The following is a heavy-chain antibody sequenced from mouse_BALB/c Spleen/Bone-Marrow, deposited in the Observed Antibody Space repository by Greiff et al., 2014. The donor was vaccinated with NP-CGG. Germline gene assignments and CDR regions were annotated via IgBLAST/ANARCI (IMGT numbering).Heavy chain of an antibody. V-gene: IGHV1-69*02. D-gene: IGHD2-3*01. CDR2: IDPSDSYT. CDR3: ARYGGYFPWFAY. Sequence: QVQLQQPGAELVKPGASVKLSCEASGYTFTSYWMHWVKQRPGQGLEWIGEIDPSDSYTNYNQKFKGKATLTVDKSSSTAYMQLSSLTSEDSAVYYCARYGGYFPWFAYWGQGTLVTVSA. J-gene: IGHJ3*01. CDR1: GYTFTSYW.